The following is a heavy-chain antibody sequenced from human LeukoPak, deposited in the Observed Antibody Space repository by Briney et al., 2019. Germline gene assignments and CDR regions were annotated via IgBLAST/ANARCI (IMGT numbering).Heavy chain of an antibody. Sequence: GGSLRLSCAASGFTFSSYGMHWVRQAPGKGLEGVAVISYDGSNKYYADSVKGRFTISRDNSKNTLYLQMNSLRAEDTAVYYCAKAHRKWELFTGGSDYWGQGTLVTVSS. V-gene: IGHV3-30*18. CDR3: AKAHRKWELFTGGSDY. CDR1: GFTFSSYG. J-gene: IGHJ4*02. D-gene: IGHD1-26*01. CDR2: ISYDGSNK.